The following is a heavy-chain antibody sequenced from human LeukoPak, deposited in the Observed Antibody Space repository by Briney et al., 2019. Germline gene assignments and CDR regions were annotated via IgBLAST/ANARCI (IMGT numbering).Heavy chain of an antibody. J-gene: IGHJ4*02. Sequence: GASVKVSCKASGYTFTSYGISLVRQAPGQGLEWMGWISAYNGNTNYAQKLQGRVTMTTDTSTSTAYMELRSLRSDDTAVYYCARGGGRYSSSGYPIDYWGQGTLVTLSS. CDR3: ARGGGRYSSSGYPIDY. D-gene: IGHD3-22*01. CDR1: GYTFTSYG. V-gene: IGHV1-18*01. CDR2: ISAYNGNT.